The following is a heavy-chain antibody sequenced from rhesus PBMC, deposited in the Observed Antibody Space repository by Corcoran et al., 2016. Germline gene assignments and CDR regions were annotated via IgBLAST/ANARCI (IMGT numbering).Heavy chain of an antibody. J-gene: IGHJ1*01. V-gene: IGHV2S1*01. D-gene: IGHD1-14*01. CDR2: IYWDDDK. CDR3: ARATPYTNDRYFDV. Sequence: LACTFSGLSLSTTGMGVGWIRQSPGKALEWLANIYWDDDKFCATSLRSRLTISKDTSKNQVVLTMTYMDPLETATYYCARATPYTNDRYFDVWGQGALVTVSS. CDR1: GLSLSTTGMG.